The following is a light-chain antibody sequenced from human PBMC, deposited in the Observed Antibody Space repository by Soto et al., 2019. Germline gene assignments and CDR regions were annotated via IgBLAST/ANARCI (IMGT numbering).Light chain of an antibody. CDR1: SSNIGTGYD. V-gene: IGLV1-40*01. Sequence: QSVLTQPHSVSGAPGQRGTISCTGSSSNIGTGYDVHWYQQLPGTAPKLLIYANSNRPSGVPDRFSGSKSGTSASLAITGLQAEDEADYYCQSYDSSLSGWVVFGGGTQLTVL. CDR3: QSYDSSLSGWVV. CDR2: ANS. J-gene: IGLJ2*01.